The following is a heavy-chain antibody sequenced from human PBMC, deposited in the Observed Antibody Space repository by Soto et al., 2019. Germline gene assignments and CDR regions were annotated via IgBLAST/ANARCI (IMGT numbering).Heavy chain of an antibody. D-gene: IGHD6-13*01. Sequence: GGSLRLSCAASGFTFSSYSMNWVRQAPGKGLEWVSSISSSSSYIYYADSVKGRFTISRDNAKNSLYLQMNSLRAEDTAVYYCASELVRDPLPFDYWGQGTLVTVSS. CDR2: ISSSSSYI. V-gene: IGHV3-21*01. CDR1: GFTFSSYS. CDR3: ASELVRDPLPFDY. J-gene: IGHJ4*02.